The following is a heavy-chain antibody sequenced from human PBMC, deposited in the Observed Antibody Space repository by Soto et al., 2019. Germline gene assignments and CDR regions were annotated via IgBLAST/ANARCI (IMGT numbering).Heavy chain of an antibody. Sequence: GGSLRLSCAASGFTFSSYAMSWIRQAPGKRLEWVSDISGSGGSTYFADSVKGRFTISRDNSKNTLYLQMNSLRAEDAAVYYCEKPRVSGWYHFDYWGLVTLVT. D-gene: IGHD6-19*01. J-gene: IGHJ4*02. CDR2: ISGSGGST. V-gene: IGHV3-23*01. CDR3: EKPRVSGWYHFDY. CDR1: GFTFSSYA.